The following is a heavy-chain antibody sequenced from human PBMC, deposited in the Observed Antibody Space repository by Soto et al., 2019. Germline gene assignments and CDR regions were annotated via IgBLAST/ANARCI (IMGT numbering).Heavy chain of an antibody. D-gene: IGHD3-10*01. V-gene: IGHV1-2*02. CDR1: GYTFTGYY. J-gene: IGHJ6*02. CDR2: VNHNSGGT. Sequence: ASVKVSCKASGYTFTGYYMHWVRQAPGQGLEWMGWVNHNSGGTNYAQKFQGRVTMTRDTSISTVYMELSRLRSDDTAVYYCARSRGIYYYYGMDVWGQGTTVTVSS. CDR3: ARSRGIYYYYGMDV.